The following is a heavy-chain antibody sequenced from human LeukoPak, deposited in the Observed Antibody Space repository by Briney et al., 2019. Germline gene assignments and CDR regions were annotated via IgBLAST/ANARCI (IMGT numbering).Heavy chain of an antibody. CDR2: IYTSGST. Sequence: SETLSLTCTVSGGSISSYYWSWIRQPAGKGLEWIGRIYTSGSTNYNPSLKSRVTISVDTSKNQFSLKLSSVTAADTAVYYCARASGATYCSGGSCYSIGFDPWGQGTLVTVSS. CDR3: ARASGATYCSGGSCYSIGFDP. V-gene: IGHV4-4*07. J-gene: IGHJ5*02. CDR1: GGSISSYY. D-gene: IGHD2-15*01.